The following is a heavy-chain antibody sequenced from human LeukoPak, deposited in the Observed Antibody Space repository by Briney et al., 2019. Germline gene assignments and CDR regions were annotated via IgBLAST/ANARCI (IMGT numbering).Heavy chain of an antibody. D-gene: IGHD3-10*01. CDR1: GGSISSGDYY. V-gene: IGHV4-30-4*08. CDR2: IYYSGGT. Sequence: SQTLSLTCTVSGGSISSGDYYWSWIRQPPGKGLEWIGYIYYSGGTYYNPSLKSRVTISVDTSKNQFSLKLSSVTAADTAVYYCAGVVWYYYGSGNWFDPWGQGTLVTVSS. J-gene: IGHJ5*02. CDR3: AGVVWYYYGSGNWFDP.